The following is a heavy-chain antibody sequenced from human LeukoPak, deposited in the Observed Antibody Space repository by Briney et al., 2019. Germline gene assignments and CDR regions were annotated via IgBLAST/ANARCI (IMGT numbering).Heavy chain of an antibody. V-gene: IGHV3-30*18. D-gene: IGHD6-19*01. J-gene: IGHJ4*02. CDR1: GFTFRSYG. CDR3: AKEPSTAAGLFDY. Sequence: GGSLRLSCAASGFTFRSYGMHWVRQAPGKGLEWVAVISFDGRNKYYADSMKGRFTISRDNSKNMLYLQVNSLRAEDTALYYCAKEPSTAAGLFDYWGQGTLVTVSS. CDR2: ISFDGRNK.